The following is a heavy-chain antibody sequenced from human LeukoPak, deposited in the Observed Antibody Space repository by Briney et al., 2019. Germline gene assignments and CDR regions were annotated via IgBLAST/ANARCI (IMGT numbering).Heavy chain of an antibody. V-gene: IGHV1-18*01. Sequence: ASVRVSCKASGYTFTSYGFSWVRQAPGQGLEWMGWISAYNGNTNYAQKLQGRVTMTTDTSTSTAYMELRSLRSDDTAVYYCARDCSGGSCYLYFDYWGQGTLVTVSS. CDR3: ARDCSGGSCYLYFDY. D-gene: IGHD2-15*01. CDR2: ISAYNGNT. CDR1: GYTFTSYG. J-gene: IGHJ4*02.